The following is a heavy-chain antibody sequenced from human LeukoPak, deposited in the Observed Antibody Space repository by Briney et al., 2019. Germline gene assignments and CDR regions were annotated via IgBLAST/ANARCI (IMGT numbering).Heavy chain of an antibody. Sequence: PGRSLRLSCAASGFTFSAYAMTWVRQAPGKGLDWVSAISGSGDSTFYADSVKGRFTISRDNSKNTLYLQINSLRAEDTAVYYCAKGISGTVRGVIGDLWGQGTLVTVSS. CDR2: ISGSGDST. D-gene: IGHD3-10*01. CDR3: AKGISGTVRGVIGDL. J-gene: IGHJ5*02. V-gene: IGHV3-23*01. CDR1: GFTFSAYA.